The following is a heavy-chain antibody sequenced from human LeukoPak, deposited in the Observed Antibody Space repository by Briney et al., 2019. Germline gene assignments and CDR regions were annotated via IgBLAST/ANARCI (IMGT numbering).Heavy chain of an antibody. J-gene: IGHJ2*01. CDR1: GFTFDDYA. D-gene: IGHD3-3*01. CDR2: ISWNSGSI. Sequence: GGSLRLSCAASGFTFDDYAMHWVRQAPGKGLEWVSGISWNSGSIGYADSVKGRFTISRDNAKNSLYLRMNSLRADDTALYYCAKEISVGSSYQGWYFDLWGRGTLVTVSS. V-gene: IGHV3-9*01. CDR3: AKEISVGSSYQGWYFDL.